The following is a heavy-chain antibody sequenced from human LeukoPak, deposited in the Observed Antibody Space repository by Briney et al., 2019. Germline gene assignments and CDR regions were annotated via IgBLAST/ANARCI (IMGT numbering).Heavy chain of an antibody. CDR2: IKQDGSEE. V-gene: IGHV3-7*01. J-gene: IGHJ4*02. CDR3: AREGNDFWSGYYGGLFDY. D-gene: IGHD3-3*01. CDR1: GFTFSSYW. Sequence: GGSLRLSCAASGFTFSSYWMSWVRQAPGKGLEWVANIKQDGSEEYYVDSVKGRFTISRDNAKNSLYLQMNSLRAEDTAVYYCAREGNDFWSGYYGGLFDYWGQGTLVTVSS.